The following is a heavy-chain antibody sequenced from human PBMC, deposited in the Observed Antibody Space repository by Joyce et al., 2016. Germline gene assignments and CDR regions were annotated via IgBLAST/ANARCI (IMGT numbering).Heavy chain of an antibody. CDR1: GYTFTSYD. J-gene: IGHJ6*02. D-gene: IGHD2-15*01. CDR3: ARRSCSGGSCYGEFYFYYSAMDV. V-gene: IGHV1-8*01. Sequence: QVQLVQSGAEVKKPGASVKVSCKASGYTFTSYDINWVRQATGQGLEWMGWMNPNSGNTGYAQNFQGRDTMTRSTSISTAYMELSSLRSEDTAVYYCARRSCSGGSCYGEFYFYYSAMDVWGQGTTVTVSS. CDR2: MNPNSGNT.